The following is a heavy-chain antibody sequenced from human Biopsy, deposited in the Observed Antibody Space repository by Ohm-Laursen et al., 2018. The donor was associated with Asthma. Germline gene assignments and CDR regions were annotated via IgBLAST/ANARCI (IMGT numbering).Heavy chain of an antibody. D-gene: IGHD3-22*01. V-gene: IGHV3-33*08. Sequence: SLRLSCAASGFTFSSYGMHWVRQAPGKGLEWVAVIWYDGSNKYYADSVKGRFTISRDNSKNTLYLQMNSLRAEDTAVYYCARDPAGYYYFDYWGQGTLATVSS. CDR3: ARDPAGYYYFDY. CDR2: IWYDGSNK. CDR1: GFTFSSYG. J-gene: IGHJ4*02.